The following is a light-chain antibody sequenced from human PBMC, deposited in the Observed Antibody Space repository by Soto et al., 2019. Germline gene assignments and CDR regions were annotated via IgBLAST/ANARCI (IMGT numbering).Light chain of an antibody. CDR2: AAS. CDR1: QGISSY. J-gene: IGKJ1*01. Sequence: AIGMTQSPSSLSASTRDRVTITCRASQGISSYLAWYRQKPGKAPKLLIYAASTLQSGVPSRFSGSGSGTDFTLTISCLQSEDFATYYCQQYYSYPRTFGQGTKV. V-gene: IGKV1-8*01. CDR3: QQYYSYPRT.